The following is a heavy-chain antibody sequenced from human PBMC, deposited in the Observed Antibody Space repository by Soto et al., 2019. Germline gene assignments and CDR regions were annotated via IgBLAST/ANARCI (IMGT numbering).Heavy chain of an antibody. Sequence: PSQTLSVTCTVAGGSISSYYWSWIGRDTGNGLDWIGRIYTSGRTNYNPSLKSRVTMAVDTSKNQFSLKLSSVTPADTAVYYCASGSCSGGSCFPPDCWGQGTLVSVSS. CDR2: IYTSGRT. J-gene: IGHJ4*02. D-gene: IGHD2-15*01. CDR1: GGSISSYY. CDR3: ASGSCSGGSCFPPDC. V-gene: IGHV4-4*07.